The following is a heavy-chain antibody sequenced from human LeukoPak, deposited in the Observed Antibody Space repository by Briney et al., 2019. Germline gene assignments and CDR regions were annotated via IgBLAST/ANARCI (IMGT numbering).Heavy chain of an antibody. CDR1: GYSISSGYY. J-gene: IGHJ4*02. CDR2: IYHSGST. Sequence: PSETLSLTCAVSGYSISSGYYWGWIRQPPGKGLEWIRSIYHSGSTYYNPSLKSRVTISVDTSKNQLSLKLSSVTAADTAVYYCARPYCSSTSCYTQRDYYFDYWGQGTLVTVSS. V-gene: IGHV4-38-2*01. CDR3: ARPYCSSTSCYTQRDYYFDY. D-gene: IGHD2-2*02.